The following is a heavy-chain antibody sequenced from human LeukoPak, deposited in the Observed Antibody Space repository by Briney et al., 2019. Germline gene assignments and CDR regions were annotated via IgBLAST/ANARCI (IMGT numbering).Heavy chain of an antibody. Sequence: GSLLLSCAVSGATFSTFWMHWVRQVPGKGPAWVSRTNPDGSRVDYADSVKGRFTISRDNARDTLYLQMNSLRVEDTAMYYCAFDFGGYSDTWGQGTLVTVSS. J-gene: IGHJ5*02. D-gene: IGHD3-10*01. CDR1: GATFSTFW. CDR2: TNPDGSRV. V-gene: IGHV3-74*01. CDR3: AFDFGGYSDT.